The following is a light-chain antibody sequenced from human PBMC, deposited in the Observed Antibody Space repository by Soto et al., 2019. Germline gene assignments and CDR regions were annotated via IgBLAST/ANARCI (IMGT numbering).Light chain of an antibody. CDR1: TSNLGGNT. J-gene: IGLJ2*01. CDR2: TTN. V-gene: IGLV1-44*01. Sequence: QSVLTQPPSVSGTPGHKVSISCSGSTSNLGGNTVNWYQQLPGTAPKLLIYTTNQRPSGVPARFSGSKSDTSASLAISDRRSEDEADFYCAARDDSLHAVVFGGGTQLTVL. CDR3: AARDDSLHAVV.